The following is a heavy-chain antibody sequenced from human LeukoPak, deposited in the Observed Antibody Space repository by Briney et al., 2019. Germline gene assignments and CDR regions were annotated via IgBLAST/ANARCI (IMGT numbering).Heavy chain of an antibody. J-gene: IGHJ4*02. CDR1: GFAFSSYG. CDR3: AKGQTYYDFWSGSSEPDY. D-gene: IGHD3-3*01. V-gene: IGHV3-30*18. Sequence: GGSLRLSCAASGFAFSSYGMHWVRQAPGKGLEWVAVISYDGSNKYYADSVKGRFTISRDNSKNTLYLQMNSLRAEDTAVYYCAKGQTYYDFWSGSSEPDYWGQGTLVTVSS. CDR2: ISYDGSNK.